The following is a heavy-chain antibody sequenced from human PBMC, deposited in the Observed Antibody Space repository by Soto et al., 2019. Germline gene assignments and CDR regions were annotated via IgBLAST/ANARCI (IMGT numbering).Heavy chain of an antibody. D-gene: IGHD3-3*01. CDR2: IYYSGST. V-gene: IGHV4-59*01. J-gene: IGHJ4*02. Sequence: SETLSLTCTVSGGSISSYYWSWIRQPPGKGLEWIGYIYYSGSTNYNPSLKSRVTISVDTSKNQFSLKLSSVTAADTAVYYCARAYYDFWSGYYTQYPHYFDYWGQGTLVTVSS. CDR1: GGSISSYY. CDR3: ARAYYDFWSGYYTQYPHYFDY.